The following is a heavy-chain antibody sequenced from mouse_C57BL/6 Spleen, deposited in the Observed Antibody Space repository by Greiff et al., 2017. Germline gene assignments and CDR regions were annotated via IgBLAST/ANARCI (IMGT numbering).Heavy chain of an antibody. D-gene: IGHD1-1*01. Sequence: EVQRVESGGGLVQPKGSLKLSCAASGFSFNTYAMNWVRQAPGKGLEWVARIRSKSNNYATYYADSVKDRFTISRDDSDSMLYLQMKNLKNEGTAMYYWVGGGDYYYGSSWAYWGQGTLVTVSA. CDR1: GFSFNTYA. J-gene: IGHJ3*01. V-gene: IGHV10-1*01. CDR2: IRSKSNNYAT. CDR3: VGGGDYYYGSSWAY.